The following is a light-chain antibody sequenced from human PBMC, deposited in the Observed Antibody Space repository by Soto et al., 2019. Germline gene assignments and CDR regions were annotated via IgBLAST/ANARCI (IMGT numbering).Light chain of an antibody. CDR2: AAS. CDR1: QSVDSH. CDR3: QQRSDWPIT. V-gene: IGKV3-11*01. Sequence: EIVLTQSPGTLSLSPGERATLSCMASQSVDSHLVWYQQKPGQAPRLLIFAASNRATGIPVRFSGSGSGTDFTLAINRLEPDDFAVYYCQQRSDWPITFGQGTRLEIK. J-gene: IGKJ5*01.